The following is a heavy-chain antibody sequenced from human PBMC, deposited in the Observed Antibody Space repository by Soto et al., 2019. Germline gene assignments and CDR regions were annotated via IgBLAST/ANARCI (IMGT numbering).Heavy chain of an antibody. CDR1: GGSFSGYY. V-gene: IGHV4-34*01. CDR2: INHSGST. CDR3: ARGKNIWGSYRRTFNFDY. J-gene: IGHJ4*02. Sequence: PSETLSLTCAVYGGSFSGYYWSWIRQPPGKGLEWIGEINHSGSTNYNPSLKSRVTISVDTSKNQFSLKLSSVTAADTAVYYCARGKNIWGSYRRTFNFDYWGQGTLVTVSS. D-gene: IGHD3-16*02.